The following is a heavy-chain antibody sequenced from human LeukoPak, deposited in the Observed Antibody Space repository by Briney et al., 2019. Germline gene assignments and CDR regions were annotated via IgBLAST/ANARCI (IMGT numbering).Heavy chain of an antibody. J-gene: IGHJ4*02. CDR2: ISGSSGTI. CDR1: GFSFNDYD. D-gene: IGHD4-23*01. CDR3: VGFGAYGGL. Sequence: GGSLRLSCAASGFSFNDYDMHWVRQGKGKGLDWVSYISGSSGTIHYADSVRGRFTISRDNVKKSLYPYMNNLRAEDTAVYYCVGFGAYGGLWGQGTVVTVSP. V-gene: IGHV3-48*01.